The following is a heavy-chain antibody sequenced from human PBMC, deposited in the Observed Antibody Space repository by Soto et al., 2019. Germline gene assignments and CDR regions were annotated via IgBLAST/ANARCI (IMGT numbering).Heavy chain of an antibody. CDR1: GYTFTGYY. V-gene: IGHV1-2*04. J-gene: IGHJ6*02. Sequence: ASVKVSCKASGYTFTGYYVHWVRQAPGQGLEWMGWINPNSGGTNYAQKFQGWVTMTRDTSISTAYMELSRLRSDDTAVYYCARGSEYYYYGMDVWGQGTTVTVSS. CDR3: ARGSEYYYYGMDV. CDR2: INPNSGGT.